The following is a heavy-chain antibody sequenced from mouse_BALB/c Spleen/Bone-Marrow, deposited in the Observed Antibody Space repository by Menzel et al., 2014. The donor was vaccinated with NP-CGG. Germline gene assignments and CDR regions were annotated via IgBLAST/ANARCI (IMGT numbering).Heavy chain of an antibody. CDR3: ARRGYDNSYWYFSV. V-gene: IGHV5-6*02. J-gene: IGHJ1*01. D-gene: IGHD2-10*02. CDR1: GFTFSSYG. CDR2: ISSGGSHT. Sequence: DVQLQESGGDLVKPGGSLKLSCAASGFTFSSYGMSWVRQTPDKRLEWVATISSGGSHTYYPDSVKGRFTISRDNAKNTLYLQMSSLKSEDTAIYYCARRGYDNSYWYFSVWGAGTTVTVSS.